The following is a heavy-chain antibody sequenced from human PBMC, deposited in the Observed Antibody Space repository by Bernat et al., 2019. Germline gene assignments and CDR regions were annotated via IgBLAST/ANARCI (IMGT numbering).Heavy chain of an antibody. CDR1: VYTFTSYA. CDR2: INAGNGNT. J-gene: IGHJ4*02. Sequence: QVQLVQSGAEVKKPGASVKVSCKASVYTFTSYAMHWVRQAPGQRLEWMGWINAGNGNTKYSQKFQGRVTITRDTSASTAYMELSSLRSEDTAVYYCATLVVPAAMIAAAGNRDDYWGQGTLVTVSS. CDR3: ATLVVPAAMIAAAGNRDDY. V-gene: IGHV1-3*01. D-gene: IGHD2-2*01.